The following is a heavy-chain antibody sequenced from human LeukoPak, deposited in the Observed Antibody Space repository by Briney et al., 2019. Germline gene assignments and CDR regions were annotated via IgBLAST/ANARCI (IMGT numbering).Heavy chain of an antibody. Sequence: GGSLRLSCAASGFTFTSYEMNWVRQAPGKGLEWVSYITISGSSIYYADSVKGRFTISRDNAKNSLYLQMNSLRAEDTAVYYCARATSFDYWGQGTLVTVSS. CDR3: ARATSFDY. V-gene: IGHV3-48*03. CDR1: GFTFTSYE. J-gene: IGHJ4*02. CDR2: ITISGSSI.